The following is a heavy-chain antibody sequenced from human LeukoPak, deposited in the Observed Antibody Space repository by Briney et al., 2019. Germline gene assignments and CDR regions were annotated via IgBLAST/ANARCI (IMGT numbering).Heavy chain of an antibody. V-gene: IGHV4-39*01. Sequence: SETLSLTCTVSGGSISSCSDYWGWIRQPPGKGMEWIGSMYYSGTTYYYTSLKSRVTITVDTSKNQFFLKLSSVTAADTSVYYCARQPWLVFHDDAFEIWGQGTMVTVSS. D-gene: IGHD6-19*01. CDR1: GGSISSCSDY. J-gene: IGHJ3*02. CDR3: ARQPWLVFHDDAFEI. CDR2: MYYSGTT.